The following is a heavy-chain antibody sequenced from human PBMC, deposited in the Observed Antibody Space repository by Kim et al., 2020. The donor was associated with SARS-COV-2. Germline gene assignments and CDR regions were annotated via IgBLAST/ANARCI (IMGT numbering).Heavy chain of an antibody. V-gene: IGHV4-31*02. Sequence: YSTPSLKSRDTISVDTSKNQFSLKLSSVTAADTAVYYCATSIAAAGTFDYWGQGTLVTVSS. J-gene: IGHJ4*02. CDR3: ATSIAAAGTFDY. D-gene: IGHD6-13*01.